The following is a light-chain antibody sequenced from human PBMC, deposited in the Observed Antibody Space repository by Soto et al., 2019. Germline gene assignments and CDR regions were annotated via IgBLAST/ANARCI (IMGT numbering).Light chain of an antibody. CDR3: QQTYISPWT. Sequence: DIQMTQSPSSLSAFVGDRVTITCRASQRVDRYLNWYQQKPGRAPNLLIFAASNLQSGVPSRFSGSGSGADFTLAISSLQPEDFATYFCQQTYISPWTFGQGTRVEIK. CDR2: AAS. V-gene: IGKV1-39*01. CDR1: QRVDRY. J-gene: IGKJ1*01.